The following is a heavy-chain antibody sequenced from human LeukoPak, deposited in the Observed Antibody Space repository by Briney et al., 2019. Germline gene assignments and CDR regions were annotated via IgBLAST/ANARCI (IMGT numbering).Heavy chain of an antibody. V-gene: IGHV3-7*03. Sequence: GGSLRLSCAASGFALSSHWMTWVRQVPGRGPEWVANVNRDGSETYYLGSVKGRFTISKDNAKNSLYLQMNSLRAEDTALYHCARNNGMDVWGQGTTVIVSS. CDR2: VNRDGSET. CDR3: ARNNGMDV. J-gene: IGHJ6*02. CDR1: GFALSSHW.